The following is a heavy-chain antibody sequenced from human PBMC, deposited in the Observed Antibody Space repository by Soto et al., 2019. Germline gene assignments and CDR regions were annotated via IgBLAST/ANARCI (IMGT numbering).Heavy chain of an antibody. CDR3: ARHHYDFFDSGWFDP. J-gene: IGHJ5*02. D-gene: IGHD3-3*01. Sequence: QLQLQESGPGLVKPSETQSLTCTVSGGSISSSSYYWGWIRQPPGKGLEWIGSIYYSGSTYYNPSLKSRVTISVDTSKNQFSLKLSSVTAADTAVYYCARHHYDFFDSGWFDPWGQGTLVTVSS. CDR1: GGSISSSSYY. V-gene: IGHV4-39*01. CDR2: IYYSGST.